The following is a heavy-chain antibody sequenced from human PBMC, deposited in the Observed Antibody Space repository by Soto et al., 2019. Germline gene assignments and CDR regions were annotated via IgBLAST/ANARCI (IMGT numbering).Heavy chain of an antibody. J-gene: IGHJ4*02. V-gene: IGHV1-69*13. CDR2: IIPIFGTA. D-gene: IGHD6-13*01. Sequence: GASVKVSCKASGGTFSSYAISWVRQAPGQGLEWMGGIIPIFGTANYAQKFQGRVTITADESTSTAYMELSSLRSEDTAVYYCARDLRQPTADGTSYYFDYWGQGTLVTVSS. CDR1: GGTFSSYA. CDR3: ARDLRQPTADGTSYYFDY.